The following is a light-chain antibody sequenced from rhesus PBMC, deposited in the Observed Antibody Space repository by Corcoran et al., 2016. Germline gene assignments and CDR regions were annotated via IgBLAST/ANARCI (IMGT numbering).Light chain of an antibody. J-gene: IGKJ4*01. CDR1: HGISND. Sequence: IQMTQSPSSLSASVGDTVTFTCRSSHGISNDLAWYTQKPGETPKSLIYEASSLQSGIPSRFSGNGSRTDFTLTISSLQPEDFATYYCQQYNSTPLTFGGGTKVEIK. CDR2: EAS. V-gene: IGKV1-25*01. CDR3: QQYNSTPLT.